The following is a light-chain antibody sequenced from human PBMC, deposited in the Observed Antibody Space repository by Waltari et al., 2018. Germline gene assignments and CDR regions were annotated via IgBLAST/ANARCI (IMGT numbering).Light chain of an antibody. CDR1: QSISRY. CDR3: QQTDNVPIT. Sequence: IQMSQSPSSPSASVGERVTITCRASQSISRYLNWYPQKPGKAPTFLIYTASSLQSGVPSRFSCSGSGTEFTLTITSLQPEDFATYYCQQTDNVPITFGQGTRLEIK. J-gene: IGKJ5*01. V-gene: IGKV1-39*01. CDR2: TAS.